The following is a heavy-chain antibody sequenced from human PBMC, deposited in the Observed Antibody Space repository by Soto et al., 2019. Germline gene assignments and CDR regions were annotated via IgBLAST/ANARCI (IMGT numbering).Heavy chain of an antibody. CDR3: ASGLGYSNYVDYYGMDV. D-gene: IGHD4-4*01. CDR2: IYTSGST. V-gene: IGHV4-4*07. Sequence: QVQLQESGPGLVKPSETLSLTCTVSGGSISSYYWSWIRQPAGKGLEWIGRIYTSGSTNYNPSLKSRVTMSVDTSKNQFSLKLSSVTAADTAVYYCASGLGYSNYVDYYGMDVWGQGITVTVSS. CDR1: GGSISSYY. J-gene: IGHJ6*02.